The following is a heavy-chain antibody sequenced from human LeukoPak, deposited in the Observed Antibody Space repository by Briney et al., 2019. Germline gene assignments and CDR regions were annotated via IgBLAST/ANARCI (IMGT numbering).Heavy chain of an antibody. CDR1: GYTFIGHY. V-gene: IGHV1-2*02. CDR2: INPNTGGT. J-gene: IGHJ6*03. D-gene: IGHD3-10*01. CDR3: ARLGDGSGSSSDYYYYYMDV. Sequence: ASVKVSCKASGYTFIGHYMHWVRQAPGQGLEWMGWINPNTGGTNYGQKFQGRVTLTTDTSISTAYLELSRLTSADTAVYYCARLGDGSGSSSDYYYYYMDVWGKGTTVTISS.